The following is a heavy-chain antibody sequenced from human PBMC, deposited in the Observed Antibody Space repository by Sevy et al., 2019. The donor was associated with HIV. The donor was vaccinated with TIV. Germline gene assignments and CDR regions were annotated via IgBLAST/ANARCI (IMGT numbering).Heavy chain of an antibody. CDR3: AKDFTGFYGMDV. D-gene: IGHD3-9*01. Sequence: GGSLRLSCEVSGFSVTNNGMHWVHQAPGKGLEWVEVISYDGINKYYGDSVKGRFIISRDKSKNTLYLQMNILRIEDTAVYYCAKDFTGFYGMDVWGQGTTVTVSS. CDR2: ISYDGINK. J-gene: IGHJ6*02. V-gene: IGHV3-30*18. CDR1: GFSVTNNG.